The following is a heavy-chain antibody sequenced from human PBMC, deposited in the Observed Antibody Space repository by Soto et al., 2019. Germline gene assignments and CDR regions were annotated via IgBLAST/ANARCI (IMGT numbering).Heavy chain of an antibody. CDR3: ARGPAGGLRGGVSY. CDR2: ISAYNGDT. CDR1: GYTFTNYG. Sequence: ASVKVSCKTSGYTFTNYGITWVRQAPGQGLKWMGWISAYNGDTNYAQKFQGRVIMTTDTSTTTAYMELRSLRSDDTAVYYCARGPAGGLRGGVSYWGQGNLVTVS. V-gene: IGHV1-18*04. D-gene: IGHD2-15*01. J-gene: IGHJ4*02.